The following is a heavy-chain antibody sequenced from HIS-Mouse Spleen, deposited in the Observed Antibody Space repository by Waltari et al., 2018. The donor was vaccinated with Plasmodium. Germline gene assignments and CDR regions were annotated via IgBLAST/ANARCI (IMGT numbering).Heavy chain of an antibody. CDR1: GGSIRSSSYY. CDR3: AREDYDFWSGYYNDAFDI. Sequence: QLQLQESGPGLVKPSETLSLPSTVSGGSIRSSSYYWGWLRQPPGKGLEWIGSIYYSGSTYYNPSLKSRVTISVDTSKNQFSLKLSSVTAADTAVYYCAREDYDFWSGYYNDAFDIWGQGTMVTVSS. J-gene: IGHJ3*02. CDR2: IYYSGST. D-gene: IGHD3-3*01. V-gene: IGHV4-39*07.